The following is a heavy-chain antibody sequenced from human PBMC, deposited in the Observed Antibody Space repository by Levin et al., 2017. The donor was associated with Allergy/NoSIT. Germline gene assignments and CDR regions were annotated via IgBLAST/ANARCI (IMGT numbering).Heavy chain of an antibody. CDR2: IYWDNDR. Sequence: FPLPFPFSSFSLSRKGVGVGWIRQPPGKALEWLVVIYWDNDRRYSPSLKNRLTVTKDTSKNQVVLTMTNMDPVDTATYYGAHRLRSGTAGSAPSFDYWGQGILVTVSS. CDR3: AHRLRSGTAGSAPSFDY. D-gene: IGHD3-10*01. CDR1: SFSLSRKGVG. V-gene: IGHV2-5*02. J-gene: IGHJ4*02.